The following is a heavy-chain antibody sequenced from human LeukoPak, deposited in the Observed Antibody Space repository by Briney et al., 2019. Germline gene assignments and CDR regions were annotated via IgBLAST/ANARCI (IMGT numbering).Heavy chain of an antibody. J-gene: IGHJ4*02. CDR1: GFIFTNYN. V-gene: IGHV3-21*01. Sequence: PGGSLRLSCAASGFIFTNYNLNWVRQAPGKGLEWISSISGGSTYIYYADSVRGRFTISRDNAKNSVYLQMNSLRGEDTAVYYCAKEGYDSSGYYLDYWGQGTLVTVSS. CDR2: ISGGSTYI. CDR3: AKEGYDSSGYYLDY. D-gene: IGHD3-22*01.